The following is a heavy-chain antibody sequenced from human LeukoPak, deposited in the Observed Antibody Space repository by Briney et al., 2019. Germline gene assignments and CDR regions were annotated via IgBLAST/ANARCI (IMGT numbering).Heavy chain of an antibody. D-gene: IGHD6-19*01. CDR2: VHPSGGST. Sequence: GASVKVSCKASGYTFSNYFTHWVRQAPGQGLEWMAIVHPSGGSTSYAQKFKGRVTVTRGTSTSTVYMEVSSLRSDDTAIYYCARSLRSGWYVYFDNWGQGTLVTVSS. J-gene: IGHJ4*02. V-gene: IGHV1-46*01. CDR1: GYTFSNYF. CDR3: ARSLRSGWYVYFDN.